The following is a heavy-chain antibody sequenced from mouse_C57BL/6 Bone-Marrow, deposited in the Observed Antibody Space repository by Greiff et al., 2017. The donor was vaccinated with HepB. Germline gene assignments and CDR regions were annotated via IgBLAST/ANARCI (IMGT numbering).Heavy chain of an antibody. Sequence: QVQLQQSGPELVKPGASVKISCKASGYAFSSSWMNWVKQRPGKGLEWIGRIYPGDGDTNYNGKFKGKATLTADKSSSTAYMQLSSLTSEDSAVYFCARSSDYGLYAMDYWGQGTSVTVSS. V-gene: IGHV1-82*01. CDR3: ARSSDYGLYAMDY. CDR1: GYAFSSSW. D-gene: IGHD2-4*01. CDR2: IYPGDGDT. J-gene: IGHJ4*01.